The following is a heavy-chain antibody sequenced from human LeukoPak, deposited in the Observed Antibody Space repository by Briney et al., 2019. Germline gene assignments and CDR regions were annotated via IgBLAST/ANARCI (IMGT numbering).Heavy chain of an antibody. D-gene: IGHD2-2*01. Sequence: GASVKVSCNASGYTFTSYDINWVRQATGQGLEWMGWMNPNSGNTGYAQKFQGRVTMTRNTSISTAYMELSSLRSEDTAVYYCARGRGEYQLLNWFDPWGQGTLVTVSS. J-gene: IGHJ5*02. CDR1: GYTFTSYD. CDR2: MNPNSGNT. CDR3: ARGRGEYQLLNWFDP. V-gene: IGHV1-8*01.